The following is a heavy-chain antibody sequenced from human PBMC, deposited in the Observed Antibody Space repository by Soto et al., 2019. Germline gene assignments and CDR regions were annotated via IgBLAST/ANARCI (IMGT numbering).Heavy chain of an antibody. V-gene: IGHV1-8*01. CDR1: GYTFASYD. D-gene: IGHD3-3*01. J-gene: IGHJ4*02. CDR3: ARAPSRVRFLEWLLSPPTFDY. Sequence: ASVKVSCKAPGYTFASYDINWVRQATGQGLEWMGCMNPNSGNTGYAQKFQGRVTMTRNTSISTAYMELSSLRSEDTAVYYCARAPSRVRFLEWLLSPPTFDYWGQGTLVTVSS. CDR2: MNPNSGNT.